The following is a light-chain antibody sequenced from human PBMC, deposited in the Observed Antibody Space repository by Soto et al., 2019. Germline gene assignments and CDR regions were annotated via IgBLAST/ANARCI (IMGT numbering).Light chain of an antibody. V-gene: IGKV1-27*01. CDR2: AAS. J-gene: IGKJ3*01. CDR1: QGIRNY. Sequence: DIQMTQSPTSLSASVGDRVTITFRASQGIRNYVAWYQQIPGKAPKLLIYAASTLQSGVPSRFSVRGSGTDFTLTINGLQPEDVATYSCQRYSSVPVFGPGTKVEIK. CDR3: QRYSSVPV.